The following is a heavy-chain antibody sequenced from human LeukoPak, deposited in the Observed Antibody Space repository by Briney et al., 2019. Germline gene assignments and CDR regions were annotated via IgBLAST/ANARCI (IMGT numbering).Heavy chain of an antibody. J-gene: IGHJ4*02. Sequence: GGSLRLSCTGSGFTFGDYAMSWFRQAPGKGLEWVGLIRSKAYGGTTEYAASVKGRFTISRDDSKSIAYLQMNSLKTEDTGVYYCTRDDGWSGDYWGQGTLVTVSS. D-gene: IGHD6-19*01. V-gene: IGHV3-49*03. CDR2: IRSKAYGGTT. CDR3: TRDDGWSGDY. CDR1: GFTFGDYA.